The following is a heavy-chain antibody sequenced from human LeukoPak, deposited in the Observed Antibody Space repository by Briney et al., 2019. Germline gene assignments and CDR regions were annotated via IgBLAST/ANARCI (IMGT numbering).Heavy chain of an antibody. CDR3: ARVVWDNPYSDY. CDR1: GGSISSYY. J-gene: IGHJ4*02. CDR2: IYYSGST. D-gene: IGHD1/OR15-1a*01. V-gene: IGHV4-59*01. Sequence: PSETLSLTCTVSGGSISSYYWSWIRQPPGKGLEWIGYIYYSGSTNYNPSLKSRVTISVDTSKNQFSLKLSSVTAADTAVYYCARVVWDNPYSDYWGQGTLVTVSS.